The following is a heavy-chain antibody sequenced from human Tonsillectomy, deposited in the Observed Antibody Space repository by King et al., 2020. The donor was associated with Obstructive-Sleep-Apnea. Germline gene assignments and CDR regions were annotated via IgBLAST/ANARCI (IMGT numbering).Heavy chain of an antibody. Sequence: QVQLQESGPGLVKPSETLSLTCTVSGGSISSYYWSWIRQPPGKGLEWIGYICYSGSTNYNPSLKSRVTILVDTSKNDFSLKLNSVTAADTAVYYCARIAVAGNFDYWGQGTLVTVSS. V-gene: IGHV4-59*01. D-gene: IGHD6-19*01. CDR1: GGSISSYY. CDR2: ICYSGST. CDR3: ARIAVAGNFDY. J-gene: IGHJ4*02.